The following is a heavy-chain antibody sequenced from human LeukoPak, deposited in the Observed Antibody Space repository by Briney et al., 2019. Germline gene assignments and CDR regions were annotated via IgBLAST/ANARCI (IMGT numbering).Heavy chain of an antibody. Sequence: PGGSLRLSCAASGFTFSSYGMHWVRQAPGKGLEWVAFIRYDGSNKYYADSVKGRFTISRDNSKNTLYLQMNSLRAEDTAVYYCAKDHGIAVAGTFVVWGQGTLVTVSS. CDR2: IRYDGSNK. J-gene: IGHJ4*02. D-gene: IGHD6-19*01. V-gene: IGHV3-30*02. CDR3: AKDHGIAVAGTFVV. CDR1: GFTFSSYG.